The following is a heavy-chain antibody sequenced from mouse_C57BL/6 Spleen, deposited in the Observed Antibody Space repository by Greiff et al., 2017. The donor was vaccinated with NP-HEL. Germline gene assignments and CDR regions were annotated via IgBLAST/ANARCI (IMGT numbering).Heavy chain of an antibody. J-gene: IGHJ1*03. CDR3: ARPSVSSYWYFDV. V-gene: IGHV5-17*01. Sequence: EVKLEESGGGLVKPGGSLKLSCAASGFTFSDYGMHWVRQAPEKGLEWVAYISSGSSTIYYADTVKGRFTISRDNAKNTLFLQMTSLRSEDTAMYYCARPSVSSYWYFDVWGTGTTVTVSS. D-gene: IGHD1-1*01. CDR1: GFTFSDYG. CDR2: ISSGSSTI.